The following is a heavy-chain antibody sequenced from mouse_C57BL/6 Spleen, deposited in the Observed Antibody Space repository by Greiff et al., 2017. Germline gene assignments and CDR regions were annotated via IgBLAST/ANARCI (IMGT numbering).Heavy chain of an antibody. CDR3: AREGYDGYPGAMDY. CDR2: INPNNGGT. CDR1: GYTFTDYY. V-gene: IGHV1-26*01. Sequence: EVKLQQSGPELVKPGASVKISCKASGYTFTDYYMNWVKQSHGKSLEWIGDINPNNGGTSYNQKFKGKATLTVDKSSSTAYMELRSLTSEDSAVYYCAREGYDGYPGAMDYWGQGTSVTVSS. J-gene: IGHJ4*01. D-gene: IGHD2-3*01.